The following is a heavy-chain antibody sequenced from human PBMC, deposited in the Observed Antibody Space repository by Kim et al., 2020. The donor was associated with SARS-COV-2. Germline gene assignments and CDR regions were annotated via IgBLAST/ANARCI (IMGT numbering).Heavy chain of an antibody. CDR3: ASTVYSHYCGMDV. V-gene: IGHV3-48*03. CDR1: GFTFSSYE. Sequence: GGSLRLSCAASGFTFSSYEMNWVRQAPGKGLEWISYISRSGSPIFYADSVKGRFTISRDNTKNSLYLQMNSLRAEDTAVYYCASTVYSHYCGMDVWGQGTTVTVSS. CDR2: ISRSGSPI. D-gene: IGHD1-26*01. J-gene: IGHJ6*02.